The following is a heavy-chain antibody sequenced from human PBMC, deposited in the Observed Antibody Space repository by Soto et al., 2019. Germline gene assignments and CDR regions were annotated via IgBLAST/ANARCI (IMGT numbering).Heavy chain of an antibody. V-gene: IGHV4-59*01. CDR1: GGSSSPFY. CDR3: ARVGGVAARTFDY. D-gene: IGHD3-16*01. CDR2: LYYSDNT. J-gene: IGHJ4*02. Sequence: XGTQSVTSTVSGGSSSPFYWSWVRQPPGKGLEWIGYLYYSDNTNYNPSLKSRVTISVDASKNQVSLRLTSVTAADTAVYYCARVGGVAARTFDYWGQGTVVTVSS.